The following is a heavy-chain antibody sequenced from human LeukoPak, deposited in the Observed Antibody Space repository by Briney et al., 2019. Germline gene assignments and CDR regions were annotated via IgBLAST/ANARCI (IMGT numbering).Heavy chain of an antibody. CDR3: AELGITMIGGV. CDR2: INWNGGST. CDR1: GFTFDDYG. D-gene: IGHD3-10*02. Sequence: GALRLSCAASGFTFDDYGMSWVRQAPGKGLEWVSGINWNGGSTGYADSVKGRFTISRDSAKNSLFLQMNSLRAEDTAVYYCAELGITMIGGVWGKGTTVTISS. V-gene: IGHV3-20*04. J-gene: IGHJ6*04.